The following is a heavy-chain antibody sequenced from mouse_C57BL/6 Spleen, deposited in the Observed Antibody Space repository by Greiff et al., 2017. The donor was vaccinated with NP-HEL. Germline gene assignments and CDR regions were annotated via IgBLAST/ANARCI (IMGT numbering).Heavy chain of an antibody. CDR2: IRSKSNNYAT. J-gene: IGHJ1*03. CDR1: GFSFNTYA. V-gene: IGHV10-1*01. D-gene: IGHD2-4*01. CDR3: VRHPYYDNWYFDV. Sequence: EVQLVESGGGLVQPKGSLKLSCAASGFSFNTYAMNWVRQAPGKGLEWVARIRSKSNNYATYYADSVKDRFTISRDDSESMLYLQMNNLKTEDTAMYYCVRHPYYDNWYFDVWGTGTTVTVSS.